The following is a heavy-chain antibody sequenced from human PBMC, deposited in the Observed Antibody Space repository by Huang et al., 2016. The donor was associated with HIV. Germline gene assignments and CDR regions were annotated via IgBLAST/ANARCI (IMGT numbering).Heavy chain of an antibody. CDR1: GYTFTSYG. D-gene: IGHD6-19*01. CDR2: ISAYNGHT. CDR3: ARDRGAVAGTSPGY. J-gene: IGHJ4*02. V-gene: IGHV1-18*01. Sequence: QVQLVQSGAEVKKPGASVKVSCKASGYTFTSYGISWVRQATGHGLEWMGWISAYNGHTNYAQKLQGRVTLTTDTSTSTAYIELRSLRSDDTAVYYCARDRGAVAGTSPGYWGQGTLVTVSS.